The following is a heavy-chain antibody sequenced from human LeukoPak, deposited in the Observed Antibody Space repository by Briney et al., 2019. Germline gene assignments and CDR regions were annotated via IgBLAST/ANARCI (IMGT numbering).Heavy chain of an antibody. D-gene: IGHD3-3*01. CDR3: ARGITIFGVVILDY. CDR1: GGTFSSFA. J-gene: IGHJ4*02. V-gene: IGHV1-18*01. Sequence: ASVKVSCQASGGTFSSFAIIWVRQAPGQGLEWMGWISAYNGNTNYAQKLQGRVTMTTDTSTSTAYMELRSLRSDDTAVYYCARGITIFGVVILDYWGQGTLVTVSS. CDR2: ISAYNGNT.